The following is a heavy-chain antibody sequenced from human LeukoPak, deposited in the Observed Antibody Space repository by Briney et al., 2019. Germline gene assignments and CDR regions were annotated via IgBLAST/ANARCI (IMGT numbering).Heavy chain of an antibody. V-gene: IGHV3-15*01. J-gene: IGHJ4*02. D-gene: IGHD2-2*01. CDR3: TTVFQPLGYCSSTSCYPNY. CDR1: GFTFSNAW. Sequence: GGSLRLAWDASGFTFSNAWMSWVRQAPGKGLEWVGRIKSKTDGGTTDYAAPVKGRFTISRDDSKNTLYLQMNSLKTEDTAVYYCTTVFQPLGYCSSTSCYPNYWGQGTLVTVSS. CDR2: IKSKTDGGTT.